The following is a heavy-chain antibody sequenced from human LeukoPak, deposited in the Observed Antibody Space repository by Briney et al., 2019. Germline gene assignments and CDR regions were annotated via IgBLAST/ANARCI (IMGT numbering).Heavy chain of an antibody. CDR1: GFTFSNYH. CDR2: TNSNWGST. Sequence: PGGSLNLSFAASGFTFSNYHMHWVRQAPGRGLDFVSHTNSNWGSTDYATSVRVTITSSRDNSKNTLYLKRGSMRIEDMAVYYCAREDGGINRFDHWGQGTLVTVSS. J-gene: IGHJ4*02. CDR3: AREDGGINRFDH. V-gene: IGHV3-64*01. D-gene: IGHD3-16*01.